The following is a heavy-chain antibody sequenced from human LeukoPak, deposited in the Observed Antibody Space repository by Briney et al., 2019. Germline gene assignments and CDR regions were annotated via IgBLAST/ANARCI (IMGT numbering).Heavy chain of an antibody. CDR3: ARGCSSTSCYLPHY. CDR2: IYDSGST. Sequence: PSETLSLTCTVSGVSISSYYWSWIRQPPGKGLEWIGYIYDSGSTNYNPSLKSRVTISADTSKNQFSLKLSSVTAADTAVYYCARGCSSTSCYLPHYWGQGTLVTVSS. CDR1: GVSISSYY. V-gene: IGHV4-59*01. J-gene: IGHJ4*02. D-gene: IGHD2-2*01.